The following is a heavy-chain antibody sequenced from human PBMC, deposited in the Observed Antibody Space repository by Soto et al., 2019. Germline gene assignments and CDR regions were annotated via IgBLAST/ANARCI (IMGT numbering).Heavy chain of an antibody. V-gene: IGHV3-23*04. Sequence: EVQLVESGGGLVQPGGSLRLSCAASGFTFSSYAMSWGRQSPGKGLEWVSVISGSGGSTYYADSGKGRFTISRDISKNTLYLQMNSLRAEDTAVYYCASRSSGWYLDYWGQGTLVTVSS. CDR1: GFTFSSYA. J-gene: IGHJ4*02. D-gene: IGHD6-19*01. CDR3: ASRSSGWYLDY. CDR2: ISGSGGST.